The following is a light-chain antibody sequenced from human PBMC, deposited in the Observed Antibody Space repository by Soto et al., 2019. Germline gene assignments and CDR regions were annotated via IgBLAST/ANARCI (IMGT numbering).Light chain of an antibody. CDR2: GAS. CDR1: QSVSSSY. J-gene: IGKJ1*01. V-gene: IGKV3-20*01. CDR3: QQYGNSPFT. Sequence: DIVLTQSPGTLSLSPGERATLSCRASQSVSSSYLAWYQQKPGQATRLLIYGASSRATGIPDRFSGSVSGTDFTLTISRLEPEDFAVYYCQQYGNSPFTFGRGTKVEIK.